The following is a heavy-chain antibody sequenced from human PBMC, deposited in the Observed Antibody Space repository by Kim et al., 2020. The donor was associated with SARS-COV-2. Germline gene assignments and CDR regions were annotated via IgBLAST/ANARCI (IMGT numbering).Heavy chain of an antibody. V-gene: IGHV1-46*01. J-gene: IGHJ3*02. Sequence: ASVKVSCKASGYTFTSYYMHWVRQAPGQGLEWMGIINPSGGSTSYAQKFQGRVTMTRDTSTSTDYMELSSLRSEDTAVYYCARPKSDILTGPPSDAFDIWGQGTMVTVSS. CDR3: ARPKSDILTGPPSDAFDI. D-gene: IGHD3-9*01. CDR2: INPSGGST. CDR1: GYTFTSYY.